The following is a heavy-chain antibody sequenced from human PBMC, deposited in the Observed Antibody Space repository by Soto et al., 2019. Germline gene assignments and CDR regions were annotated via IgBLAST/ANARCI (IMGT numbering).Heavy chain of an antibody. CDR3: ARDLGIAAREGFFDY. J-gene: IGHJ4*02. CDR2: IWYDGSNK. CDR1: GFTFSSYG. D-gene: IGHD6-6*01. Sequence: QVQLVESGGGVVQPGRSLRLSCAASGFTFSSYGMHWVRQAPGKGLEWVAVIWYDGSNKYYADSVKGRFTISRDNSXXTLYRQMNSLRAEDTAVYYCARDLGIAAREGFFDYWGQGTLVTVSS. V-gene: IGHV3-33*01.